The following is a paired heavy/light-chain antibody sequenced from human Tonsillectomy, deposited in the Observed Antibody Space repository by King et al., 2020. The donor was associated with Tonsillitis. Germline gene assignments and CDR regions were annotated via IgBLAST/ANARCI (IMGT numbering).Heavy chain of an antibody. Sequence: QVQLVHSGAEVKKPGASVKISCKASGYTFTNYYINWVRQAPGQGLEWMGVINPSGGGTSYAQRFQGRVTMTRDTSTSTVYMELSSLRSEDTAAYYCARAYSYGYASDYWGQGTLVTVSS. J-gene: IGHJ4*02. V-gene: IGHV1-46*01. CDR1: GYTFTNYY. CDR2: INPSGGGT. CDR3: ARAYSYGYASDY. D-gene: IGHD5-18*01.
Light chain of an antibody. CDR2: EVS. Sequence: QSALTQPPSASGSPGQSVTISCTGTSSDVGGYNFVSWYQQHPGKAPKFMIYEVSKRPSGVPDRFSGSKSGNTASLTVSGLQAEDEADYFCSSYAGSNNVVFGGGTRLTVL. V-gene: IGLV2-8*01. CDR3: SSYAGSNNVV. J-gene: IGLJ3*02. CDR1: SSDVGGYNF.